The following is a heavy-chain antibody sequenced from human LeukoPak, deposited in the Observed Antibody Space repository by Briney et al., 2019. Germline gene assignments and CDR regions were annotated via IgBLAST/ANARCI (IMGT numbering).Heavy chain of an antibody. D-gene: IGHD4-17*01. CDR1: GGSISSYY. J-gene: IGHJ5*02. CDR3: ARLPNYGDWFDP. CDR2: IYYSGST. V-gene: IGHV4-59*08. Sequence: SETLSLTCTVSGGSISSYYWSWIRQPPGKGLEWIGYIYYSGSTNYNPPLKSRVTISVDTSKNQFSLKLSSVTAADTAVYYCARLPNYGDWFDPWGQGTLVTVSS.